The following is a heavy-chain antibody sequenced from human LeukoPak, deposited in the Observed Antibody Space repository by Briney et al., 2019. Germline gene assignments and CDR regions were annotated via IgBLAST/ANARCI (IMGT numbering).Heavy chain of an antibody. CDR2: ISGSGGST. Sequence: GGSLRLSCAASGFTLSSYAMSWVRQAPGKGLEWVSAISGSGGSTYYADSVKGRFTISRDNSKNTLYLQMNSLRAEDTAVYYCARDSANWSYFDYWGQGTLVTVSS. CDR1: GFTLSSYA. D-gene: IGHD7-27*01. CDR3: ARDSANWSYFDY. V-gene: IGHV3-23*01. J-gene: IGHJ4*02.